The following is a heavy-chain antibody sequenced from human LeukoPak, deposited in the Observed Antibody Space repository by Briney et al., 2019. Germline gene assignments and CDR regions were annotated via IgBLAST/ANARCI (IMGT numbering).Heavy chain of an antibody. Sequence: GGTLRLSCAASGFTFSSYGMSWVRQAPGKGLEWVSAISGSGGSTYYADSLKGRFTISRDNSKNTLYLQMNSLRAEDTAVYYCAKGSGELLRYFDYWGQGNLVTVSA. CDR3: AKGSGELLRYFDY. J-gene: IGHJ4*02. CDR2: ISGSGGST. V-gene: IGHV3-23*01. CDR1: GFTFSSYG. D-gene: IGHD1-26*01.